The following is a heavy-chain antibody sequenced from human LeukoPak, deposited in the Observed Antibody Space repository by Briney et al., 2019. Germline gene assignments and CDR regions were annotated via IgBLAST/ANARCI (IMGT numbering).Heavy chain of an antibody. CDR3: ARPRYDSSGYCFDY. Sequence: GESLKISCKGSGYSFTSYWIGWVPQMPGKVLEWMGIIYPGDSDTRYSPSFQGQVTISADKSISTAYLQWSSLKASDTAMYYCARPRYDSSGYCFDYWGQGTLITASS. CDR2: IYPGDSDT. J-gene: IGHJ4*02. CDR1: GYSFTSYW. V-gene: IGHV5-51*01. D-gene: IGHD3-22*01.